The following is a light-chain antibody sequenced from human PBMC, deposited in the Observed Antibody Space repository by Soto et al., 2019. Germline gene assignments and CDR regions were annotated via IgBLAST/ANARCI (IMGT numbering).Light chain of an antibody. V-gene: IGKV1-9*01. CDR2: GAS. Sequence: IRLTQSPSSLSASVGDSVTLTSRASQGISSYLAWYQQKPGKAPKLLIYGASTLQSGVPPRFSGSGSGTDFTLTISSLQPDDSATYYCLQLNSYPRTFGQGTKVDIK. CDR3: LQLNSYPRT. CDR1: QGISSY. J-gene: IGKJ1*01.